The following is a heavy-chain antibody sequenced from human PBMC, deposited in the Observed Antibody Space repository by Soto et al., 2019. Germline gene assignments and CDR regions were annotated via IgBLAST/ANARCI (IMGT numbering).Heavy chain of an antibody. J-gene: IGHJ5*02. CDR1: GYTFTSYG. CDR2: ISAYNGNT. CDR3: ARLLGYCSSTSCYVGWFDP. V-gene: IGHV1-18*01. Sequence: QVQLVQSGAEVKKPGASVKVSCKASGYTFTSYGISWVRQAPGQGLEWMGWISAYNGNTNYAQKLQGRVTMTTDTSTSTAYMKLRSLRSDDTAVYYCARLLGYCSSTSCYVGWFDPWGQGTLVTVSS. D-gene: IGHD2-2*01.